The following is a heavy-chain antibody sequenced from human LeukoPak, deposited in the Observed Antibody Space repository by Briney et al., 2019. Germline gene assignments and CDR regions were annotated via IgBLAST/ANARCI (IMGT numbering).Heavy chain of an antibody. V-gene: IGHV1-2*02. J-gene: IGHJ4*02. Sequence: GASEPVSCKASGYTFTGYYMHWVRQAPGQGLEWMGWINPNSSGTKYAQKFQGRVTMTRDTSISTAYIELSRLRSDDTAVYYCARGSLVDSISTSGFDYWGEGTLVTVSS. CDR2: INPNSSGT. CDR1: GYTFTGYY. D-gene: IGHD6-6*01. CDR3: ARGSLVDSISTSGFDY.